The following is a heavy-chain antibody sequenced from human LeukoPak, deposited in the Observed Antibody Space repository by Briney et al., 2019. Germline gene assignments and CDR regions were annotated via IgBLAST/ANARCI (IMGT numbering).Heavy chain of an antibody. Sequence: SETLSLTCTVSGGSISSYYWSWIRQPAGKGLEWIGRIYTSGSTNYNPSPKSRVTMSVDTSKNQFSLKLSSVTAADTAVYYCARDPGPGLYYYDSSGVFDYWGQGTLVTVSS. V-gene: IGHV4-4*07. CDR2: IYTSGST. D-gene: IGHD3-22*01. CDR1: GGSISSYY. J-gene: IGHJ4*02. CDR3: ARDPGPGLYYYDSSGVFDY.